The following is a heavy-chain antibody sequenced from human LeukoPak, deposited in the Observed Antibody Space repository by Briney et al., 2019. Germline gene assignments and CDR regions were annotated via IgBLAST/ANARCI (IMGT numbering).Heavy chain of an antibody. CDR3: ARDGRSYSSSWYFWFDP. J-gene: IGHJ5*02. D-gene: IGHD6-13*01. Sequence: GGSLRLSCAASGFTFSGYWMSWVRQAPGKGLEWVANIKQDGSEKYYVDSVKGRFTISRDNAKNSLYLQMNSLRAEDTAVYYCARDGRSYSSSWYFWFDPWGQGTLVTVSS. V-gene: IGHV3-7*01. CDR2: IKQDGSEK. CDR1: GFTFSGYW.